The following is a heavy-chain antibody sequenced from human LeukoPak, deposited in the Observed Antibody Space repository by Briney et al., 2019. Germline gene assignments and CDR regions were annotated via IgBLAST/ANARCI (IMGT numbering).Heavy chain of an antibody. J-gene: IGHJ6*03. D-gene: IGHD2-21*01. Sequence: ASVKVSCKASGYTFTSYDINWVRQATGQGLEWMGWMNPNSGNTGYAQKFQGRVTITRNTSISTAYMELRSLRYDDTAVYYCARGSLLSSMLYGTLYYYHYMDVWGKGTTVTVSS. CDR2: MNPNSGNT. CDR3: ARGSLLSSMLYGTLYYYHYMDV. CDR1: GYTFTSYD. V-gene: IGHV1-8*03.